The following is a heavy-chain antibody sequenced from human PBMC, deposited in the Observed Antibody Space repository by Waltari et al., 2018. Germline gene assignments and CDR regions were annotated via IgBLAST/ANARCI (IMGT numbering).Heavy chain of an antibody. CDR3: ARALPFYDSSGYRDY. CDR2: INHSGST. CDR1: GGSFSGYY. D-gene: IGHD3-22*01. J-gene: IGHJ4*02. V-gene: IGHV4-34*01. Sequence: QVQLQQWGAGLLKPSETLSLTCAVYGGSFSGYYWSWIRQPPGKGLEWIGEINHSGSTNYNPSLKSRVTISVDTSKNQFSLKLSSVTAADTAVYYCARALPFYDSSGYRDYWGQGTLVTFSS.